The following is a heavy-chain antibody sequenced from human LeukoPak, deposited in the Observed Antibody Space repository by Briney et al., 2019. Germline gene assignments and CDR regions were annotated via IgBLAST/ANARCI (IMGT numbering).Heavy chain of an antibody. Sequence: VGSLRLSSAASGFTVCSNYMCWVRQAPGKGLEWVSVIYSGGSTYSADSVEAPLTISTHNSKNTLYFQMNSLRTEDTAVYYCARDSSPITGTLWIDPCGQGTLVSVSS. CDR1: GFTVCSNY. J-gene: IGHJ5*02. V-gene: IGHV3-53*04. CDR3: ARDSSPITGTLWIDP. D-gene: IGHD1/OR15-1a*01. CDR2: IYSGGST.